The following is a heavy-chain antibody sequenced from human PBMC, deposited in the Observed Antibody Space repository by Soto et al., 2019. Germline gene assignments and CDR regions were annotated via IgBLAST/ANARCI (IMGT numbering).Heavy chain of an antibody. Sequence: GGSLRLSCAASGFTFSIYAMSWVRQAPGKGLEWVSAISGSGGSTYYADSVKGRFTISRDNSKNTLYLQMNSLRAEDTAVYYCAKFYSSGWYGTPNDAFDIWGQGTMVTVSS. CDR1: GFTFSIYA. D-gene: IGHD6-19*01. J-gene: IGHJ3*02. V-gene: IGHV3-23*01. CDR3: AKFYSSGWYGTPNDAFDI. CDR2: ISGSGGST.